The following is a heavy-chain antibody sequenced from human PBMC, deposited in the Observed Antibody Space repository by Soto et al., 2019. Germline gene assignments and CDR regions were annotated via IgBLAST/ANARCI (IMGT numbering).Heavy chain of an antibody. J-gene: IGHJ4*02. CDR3: ARRKTDGYNFDY. Sequence: QVQLQESGPGLVKPSETLSLTCTVSGVSMSGYYWSWIRQPPGKGLEWIGYIYHSGSTNYNPSLMRRVTISVDTSKPQLSLKLTSVTAADTAMYYCARRKTDGYNFDYWGQGTLVTASS. D-gene: IGHD5-12*01. CDR1: GVSMSGYY. V-gene: IGHV4-59*08. CDR2: IYHSGST.